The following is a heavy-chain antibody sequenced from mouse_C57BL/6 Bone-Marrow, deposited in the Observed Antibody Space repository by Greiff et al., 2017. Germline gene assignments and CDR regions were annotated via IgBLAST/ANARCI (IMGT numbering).Heavy chain of an antibody. CDR1: GYSFTGYY. CDR3: ARLDSSGYPWY. V-gene: IGHV1-42*01. D-gene: IGHD3-2*02. CDR2: INPSTGGT. J-gene: IGHJ3*01. Sequence: VQLQQSGPELVKPGASVKISCKASGYSFTGYYMNWVKQSPEKSLEWIGEINPSTGGTTYNQKFKAKATLTVDKSSSTAYMQLKSLTSEDSAVYYCARLDSSGYPWYWGQGTLVTVSA.